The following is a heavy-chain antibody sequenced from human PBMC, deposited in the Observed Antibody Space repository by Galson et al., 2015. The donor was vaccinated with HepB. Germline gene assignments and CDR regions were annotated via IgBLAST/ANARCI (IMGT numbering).Heavy chain of an antibody. Sequence: SVKVSCKASGYTFNNYALNWVRQAPGQGLEWMGWINTNTGNPTYAQGFTGRFVFSLDTSVSTAYLQISSLKADDTAVYYCARDGGGSGSYYKVDPWGQGTLVTVSS. V-gene: IGHV7-4-1*02. J-gene: IGHJ5*02. CDR3: ARDGGGSGSYYKVDP. D-gene: IGHD3-10*01. CDR1: GYTFNNYA. CDR2: INTNTGNP.